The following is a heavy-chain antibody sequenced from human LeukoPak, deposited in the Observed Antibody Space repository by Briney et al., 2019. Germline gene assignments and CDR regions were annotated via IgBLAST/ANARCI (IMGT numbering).Heavy chain of an antibody. Sequence: ASVKVSCKASGYTFTSYAMNWVRQAPGQGLEWMGWINTNTGNPTYAQGFTGRFVFSLDTSVSTAYLQISSLKAEDTAVYYCARIGNPVLRFLEWLSTPYYYYGMDVWGQGTTVTVSS. J-gene: IGHJ6*02. V-gene: IGHV7-4-1*02. D-gene: IGHD3-3*01. CDR2: INTNTGNP. CDR1: GYTFTSYA. CDR3: ARIGNPVLRFLEWLSTPYYYYGMDV.